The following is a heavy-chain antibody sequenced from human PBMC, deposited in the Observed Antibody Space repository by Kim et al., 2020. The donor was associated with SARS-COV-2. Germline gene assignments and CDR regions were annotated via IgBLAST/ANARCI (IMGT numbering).Heavy chain of an antibody. J-gene: IGHJ6*02. CDR3: AKDINMGSSWYTLYYYYYGIDV. CDR1: GFTFDDYA. Sequence: GGSLRLSCAASGFTFDDYAMHWVRQAPGKGLEWVSLISGDGGSTYYADSVKGRFTISRDNSKNSLYLQMNSLRTEDTALYYCAKDINMGSSWYTLYYYYYGIDVWGQGTTVTVSS. CDR2: ISGDGGST. V-gene: IGHV3-43*02. D-gene: IGHD6-13*01.